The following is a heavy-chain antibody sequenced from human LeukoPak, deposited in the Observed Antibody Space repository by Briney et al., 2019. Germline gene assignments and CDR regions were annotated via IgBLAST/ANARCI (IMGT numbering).Heavy chain of an antibody. V-gene: IGHV3-30*18. CDR1: GFTFSSYG. Sequence: PGGSLRLSCAASGFTFSSYGMHWVRQAPGKGLEWVAVISYDGSNKYYADSVKGRFTISRDNSKNTLYLQMNSLRAEDTAVYYCAKDYGGYSYGPLDYWGQGTLVTVSS. D-gene: IGHD5-18*01. CDR3: AKDYGGYSYGPLDY. J-gene: IGHJ4*02. CDR2: ISYDGSNK.